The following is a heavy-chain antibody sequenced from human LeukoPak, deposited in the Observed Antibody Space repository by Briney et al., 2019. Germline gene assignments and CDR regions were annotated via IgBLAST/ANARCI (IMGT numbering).Heavy chain of an antibody. CDR3: ARGGGTVSCYYYYGMDV. D-gene: IGHD4-17*01. CDR1: GYTFTSYD. CDR2: MNPNSGNT. V-gene: IGHV1-8*01. Sequence: ASVKVSCKASGYTFTSYDINWVRQATGQGLEWMGWMNPNSGNTGYAQKFQGRVTMTRNTSISTAYMELSSLRSEDTAVYYCARGGGTVSCYYYYGMDVWGQGTTVTVS. J-gene: IGHJ6*02.